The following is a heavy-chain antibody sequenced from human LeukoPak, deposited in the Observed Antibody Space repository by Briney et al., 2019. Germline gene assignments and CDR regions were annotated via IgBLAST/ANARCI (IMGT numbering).Heavy chain of an antibody. CDR2: ISTYNGDT. J-gene: IGHJ6*03. D-gene: IGHD6-19*01. CDR1: GYTFLSYG. CDR3: ARANFLAVAGSVYDYDYYMDV. V-gene: IGHV1-18*01. Sequence: GASVKVSCKASGYTFLSYGISWVRHVPGQGLEWLGWISTYNGDTKYAQKLQGRVTMTTDTPTSTAYMELRSLRFDDTATCYCARANFLAVAGSVYDYDYYMDVWGTGTTVTISS.